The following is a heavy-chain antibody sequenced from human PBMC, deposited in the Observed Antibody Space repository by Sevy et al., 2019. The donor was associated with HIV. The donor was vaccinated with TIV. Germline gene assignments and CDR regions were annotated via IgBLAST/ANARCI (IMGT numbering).Heavy chain of an antibody. Sequence: GGSLRLSCAASGFPFSNFAMSWVRQTPGKGLEWVSTLIGGGSRTYYADSVTGRFIISRDNSRNTLYLQMNSLRAEDTAIYYCAKRRVQSGLSGGGANYGMDVCGRGTTVTVSS. J-gene: IGHJ6*02. CDR2: LIGGGSRT. CDR1: GFPFSNFA. D-gene: IGHD2-8*02. V-gene: IGHV3-23*01. CDR3: AKRRVQSGLSGGGANYGMDV.